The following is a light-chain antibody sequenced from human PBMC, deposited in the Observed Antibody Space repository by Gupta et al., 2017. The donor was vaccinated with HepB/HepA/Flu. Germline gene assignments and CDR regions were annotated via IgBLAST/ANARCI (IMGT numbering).Light chain of an antibody. CDR2: GDR. CDR3: QVWDNNSDHPGVV. Sequence: YVLAQPPSVSGAPGKTATITWGGNNIGSKSVQWYQQKPGQAPVLVVYGDRDRPSGIPERFSGSNSGNTATLTITRVEAGDEGDYYCQVWDNNSDHPGVVFGGGTKLTVL. V-gene: IGLV3-21*03. J-gene: IGLJ2*01. CDR1: NIGSKS.